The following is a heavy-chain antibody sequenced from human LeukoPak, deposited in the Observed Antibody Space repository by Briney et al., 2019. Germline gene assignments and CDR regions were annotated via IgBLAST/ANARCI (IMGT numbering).Heavy chain of an antibody. V-gene: IGHV3-13*01. J-gene: IGHJ6*02. CDR3: VREWRGIASHYHGMDV. CDR2: IGTNEDT. CDR1: GFSFGTYD. Sequence: GGSLRLSCVASGFSFGTYDMYWVRQAAGRVPEWVSAIGTNEDTFYLGSVKDRFTISRENGKNSLYLQMNSLRVDDTAVYYCVREWRGIASHYHGMDVWGQGTTVTVSS. D-gene: IGHD6-13*01.